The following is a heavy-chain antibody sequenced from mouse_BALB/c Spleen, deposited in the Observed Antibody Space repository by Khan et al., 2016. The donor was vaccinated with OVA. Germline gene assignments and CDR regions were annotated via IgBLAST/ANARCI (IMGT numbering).Heavy chain of an antibody. J-gene: IGHJ4*01. Sequence: QVQLQQPGAELARPGASVKLSCKASGYTFADFYINWVKQRTGQGLEWIGEIYPGIGTTYYNEKFKGKATLTTDKSSSTAYMHLSSLTSEDSAVXFCARWGGNYKYYYALDYWGQGTSVTVSS. CDR3: ARWGGNYKYYYALDY. CDR1: GYTFADFY. CDR2: IYPGIGTT. D-gene: IGHD2-1*01. V-gene: IGHV1-77*01.